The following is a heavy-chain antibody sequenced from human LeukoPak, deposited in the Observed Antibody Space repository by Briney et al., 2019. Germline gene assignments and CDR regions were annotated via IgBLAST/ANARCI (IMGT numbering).Heavy chain of an antibody. J-gene: IGHJ4*02. CDR1: GGYISSGSYY. D-gene: IGHD7-27*01. Sequence: SQTPSLTCTVSGGYISSGSYYWSWIRQPAGTGLEWIGRIYTSGRTNYNPPLKSRVTISVDKSKNQFSLKLSSVTAADTAVYYCARTTGGWEREDFDYWGQGTLVSVSS. CDR2: IYTSGRT. V-gene: IGHV4-61*02. CDR3: ARTTGGWEREDFDY.